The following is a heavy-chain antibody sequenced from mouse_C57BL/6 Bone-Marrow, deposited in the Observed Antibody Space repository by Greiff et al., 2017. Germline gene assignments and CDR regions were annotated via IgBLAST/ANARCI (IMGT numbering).Heavy chain of an antibody. V-gene: IGHV1-59*01. D-gene: IGHD2-1*01. CDR3: AREELYYGNFYAMDY. CDR1: GYTFTSYC. CDR2: IDPSDSYT. J-gene: IGHJ4*01. Sequence: QVQLQQPGAELVRPGTSVKLSCKASGYTFTSYCMPWVKQTPGQGLEWIGVIDPSDSYTNYTQKFKGKSTLTVDTSSSTAYMQLSSLTSEDSAVYYCAREELYYGNFYAMDYWGQGTSVTGSA.